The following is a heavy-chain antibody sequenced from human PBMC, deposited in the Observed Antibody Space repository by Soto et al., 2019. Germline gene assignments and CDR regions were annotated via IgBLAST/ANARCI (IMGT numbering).Heavy chain of an antibody. V-gene: IGHV4-31*02. CDR1: GGSISSGGYY. D-gene: IGHD3-22*01. Sequence: PSETLSLTCTVSGGSISSGGYYWSWILHHPGKGLEWIGYIYYSGSTYYNPSLKSRVTISVDTSKNQFSLKLSSVTAADTAVYYCAREGSSGYYSIDYWGQGTLVTVSS. J-gene: IGHJ4*02. CDR3: AREGSSGYYSIDY. CDR2: IYYSGST.